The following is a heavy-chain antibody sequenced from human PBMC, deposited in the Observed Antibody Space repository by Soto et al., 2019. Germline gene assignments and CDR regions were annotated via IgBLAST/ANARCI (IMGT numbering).Heavy chain of an antibody. CDR3: ASVRDHLLLGPIDS. Sequence: EVQLVESGGGLVKPGGSLRLSCAVSGFTFSTYSMNWVRQAPGKGLEWVSCISSGSSSTNIYYADSVKGRFTISRDNANNALFLQMNSLSAEETALYYCASVRDHLLLGPIDSWSPGILVTGSA. CDR1: GFTFSTYS. CDR2: ISSGSSSTNI. D-gene: IGHD2-2*01. V-gene: IGHV3-21*02. J-gene: IGHJ4*02.